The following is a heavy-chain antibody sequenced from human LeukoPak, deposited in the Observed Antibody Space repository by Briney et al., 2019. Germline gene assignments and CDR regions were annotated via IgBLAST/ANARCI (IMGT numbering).Heavy chain of an antibody. Sequence: ASVKVSCKASGYTFTTYAMNWVRQAPGQGLEWMGWINTNTGNPTYAQGFTGRFVFSLDTSVSTAYLQVSSLKAEDTAVYYCARMYYDSSGYYSPDYWGQGTLVTVSS. CDR2: INTNTGNP. J-gene: IGHJ4*02. V-gene: IGHV7-4-1*02. CDR3: ARMYYDSSGYYSPDY. CDR1: GYTFTTYA. D-gene: IGHD3-22*01.